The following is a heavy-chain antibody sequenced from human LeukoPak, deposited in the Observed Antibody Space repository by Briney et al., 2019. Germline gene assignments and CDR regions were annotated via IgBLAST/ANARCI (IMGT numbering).Heavy chain of an antibody. V-gene: IGHV4-30-4*01. J-gene: IGHJ4*02. D-gene: IGHD4-17*01. CDR3: ARETTVTTYHFDY. CDR1: GGSINSGDYC. CDR2: IYYSGST. Sequence: SETLSLTCIVSGGSINSGDYCWTWIRQPPGKGLEWIGHIYYSGSTHYNPSLKSRLTISVDTSTNQFSLKLSSVTAADTAVYYCARETTVTTYHFDYWGQGTLVTVSS.